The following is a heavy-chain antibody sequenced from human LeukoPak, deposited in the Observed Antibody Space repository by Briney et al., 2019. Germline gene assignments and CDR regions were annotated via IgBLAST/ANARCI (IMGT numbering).Heavy chain of an antibody. CDR2: IYHSGST. V-gene: IGHV4-30-2*01. J-gene: IGHJ4*02. CDR1: GGSISSGGYS. D-gene: IGHD6-19*01. Sequence: PSETLSLTCAVSGGSISSGGYSWSWIRQPPGKGLEWIGYIYHSGSTYYNPSLKSRVTISVDRSKNQFSLKLSSVTAADTAVYYCARGEYSSGWKLDYWGQGTLVTVSS. CDR3: ARGEYSSGWKLDY.